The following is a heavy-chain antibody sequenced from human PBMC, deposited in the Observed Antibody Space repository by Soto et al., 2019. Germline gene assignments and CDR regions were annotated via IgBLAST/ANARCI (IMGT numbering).Heavy chain of an antibody. CDR3: ARDRYCICVSCYKGSALDS. D-gene: IGHD2-15*01. Sequence: GASVKVSCKASGYTFTSYGISWVRQAPGQGLEWMGWISAYNGNTNYAQKLQGRVTMTTDTSTSTAYMELRSLRSDDTAVYYCARDRYCICVSCYKGSALDSWGPGTMVTVS. CDR1: GYTFTSYG. V-gene: IGHV1-18*01. J-gene: IGHJ3*02. CDR2: ISAYNGNT.